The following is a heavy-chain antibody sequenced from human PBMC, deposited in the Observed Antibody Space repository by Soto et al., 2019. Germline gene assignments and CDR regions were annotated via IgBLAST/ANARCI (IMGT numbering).Heavy chain of an antibody. D-gene: IGHD3-10*01. J-gene: IGHJ6*02. CDR2: IYSGGST. CDR3: ASELWFGEPYGMDV. Sequence: GGSLRLSCAASGFTVSSNYMSWVRQAPGKGLEWVSVIYSGGSTYYADSVKGRFTISRHNSKNTLYLQMNSLRAEDTAVYYCASELWFGEPYGMDVWGQGTTVTVSS. V-gene: IGHV3-53*04. CDR1: GFTVSSNY.